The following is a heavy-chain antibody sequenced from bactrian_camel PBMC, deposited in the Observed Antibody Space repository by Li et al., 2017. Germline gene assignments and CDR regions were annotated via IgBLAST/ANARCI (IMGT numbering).Heavy chain of an antibody. Sequence: QLVESGGGSVQAGGSLRLSCVVSGGPPGSYCMGWFRQAPGKEREGVASSDSDHDLHYAESVKGRFTISHDSAKNTVYLQMNNLQPEDTATYYCAEGRGSRGEHCYSLNYWGQGTQVTVS. CDR1: GGPPGSYC. V-gene: IGHV3S55*01. CDR3: AEGRGSRGEHCYSLNY. CDR2: SDSDHDL. J-gene: IGHJ4*01. D-gene: IGHD6*01.